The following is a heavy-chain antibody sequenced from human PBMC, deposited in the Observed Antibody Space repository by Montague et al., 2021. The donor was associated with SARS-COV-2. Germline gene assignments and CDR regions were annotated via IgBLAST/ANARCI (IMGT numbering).Heavy chain of an antibody. D-gene: IGHD6-19*01. CDR2: INDSGTT. CDR1: GDSISSSNYY. Sequence: SETLSLTCTVSGDSISSSNYYWGWLRQPPGMGRESIGSINDSGTTYYNPSLQSRVTISVDTSKKQFSLKLSSVTAADTAVYYCARETYTSGWVQQIDYWGQGTLVTVSS. J-gene: IGHJ4*02. V-gene: IGHV4-39*01. CDR3: ARETYTSGWVQQIDY.